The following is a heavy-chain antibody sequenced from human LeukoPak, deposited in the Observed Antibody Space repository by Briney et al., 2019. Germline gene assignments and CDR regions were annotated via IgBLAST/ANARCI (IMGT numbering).Heavy chain of an antibody. V-gene: IGHV3-21*06. CDR1: GFIFRNYS. CDR3: ARDHSDGRYYNWFDP. J-gene: IGHJ5*02. D-gene: IGHD3-10*01. Sequence: GGSLRLSCVASGFIFRNYSMNWVRQAPGKGLEWVSSISSSSYIHYADSVKGRFVISRDNAKNSVYLQMNSLRAEDTAVYYCARDHSDGRYYNWFDPWGQGTLVTVSS. CDR2: ISSSSYI.